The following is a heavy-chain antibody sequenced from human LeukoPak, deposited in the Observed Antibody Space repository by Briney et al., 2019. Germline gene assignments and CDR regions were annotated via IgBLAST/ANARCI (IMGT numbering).Heavy chain of an antibody. J-gene: IGHJ4*02. CDR1: EFTFSRYS. CDR2: ISSRSTTI. CDR3: ARDIVGATLAKYYFDY. V-gene: IGHV3-48*01. D-gene: IGHD1-26*01. Sequence: GGSLRLSCAVSEFTFSRYSMNWVRQAPGKGLEWVSYISSRSTTIYYADSVKGRFTISRDNAKNSLYLQMNRLRVEDTAVYYCARDIVGATLAKYYFDYWGQGTLVTVSS.